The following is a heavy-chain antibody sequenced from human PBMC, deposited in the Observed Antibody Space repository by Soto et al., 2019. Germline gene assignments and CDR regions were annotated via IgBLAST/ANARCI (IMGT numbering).Heavy chain of an antibody. V-gene: IGHV3-23*01. D-gene: IGHD3-9*01. CDR1: GFTFSSYA. J-gene: IGHJ4*02. CDR2: ISSSGGST. Sequence: VGSLRLFCAASGFTFSSYAMSWVRQAPGKGLEWVSAISSSGGSTYYADSVKGRFTISRDNTKNTLYLQMNSLRAEDTAVYYGAKVWAYYGILTYPSGYWGQGTLVTVSS. CDR3: AKVWAYYGILTYPSGY.